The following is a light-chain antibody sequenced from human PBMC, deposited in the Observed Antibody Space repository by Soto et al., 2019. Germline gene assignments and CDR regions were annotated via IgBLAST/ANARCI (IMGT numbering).Light chain of an antibody. J-gene: IGLJ3*02. CDR3: QSYDSSLSGWV. V-gene: IGLV1-40*01. CDR2: GNS. CDR1: SSNIGAGYD. Sequence: QSALTQPPSVSGAPGQRVTISCTGSSSNIGAGYDVHWYQQLPGTAPKLLIYGNSNRPSGVPDRFSGSKSGTSASLAITGLQAEDEDEYDCQSYDSSLSGWVFGGGTKLTVL.